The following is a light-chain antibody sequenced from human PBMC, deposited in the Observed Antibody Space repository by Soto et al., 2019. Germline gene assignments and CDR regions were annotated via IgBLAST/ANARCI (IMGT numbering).Light chain of an antibody. Sequence: AIRMTQSPSSFSASTGDRVTITCRASQGISSYLAWYQQKPGKAPKLLIYAASNLQSGVPSRFSGSGSGTAFTLTISCLQSEDFATYYCQQYYSYPWTFGQGTKVEIK. CDR2: AAS. CDR1: QGISSY. V-gene: IGKV1-8*01. CDR3: QQYYSYPWT. J-gene: IGKJ1*01.